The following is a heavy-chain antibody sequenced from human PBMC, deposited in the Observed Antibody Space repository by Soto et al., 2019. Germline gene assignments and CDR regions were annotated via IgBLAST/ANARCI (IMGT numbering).Heavy chain of an antibody. Sequence: ASVKVSCKASGYTFTSYDINWVRQATGQGLEWMGWMNPNSGNTGYAQKFQGRVTMTRNTSISTAYMELSSLRSEDTAVYYCARARAQYCSSTSCYGNYFDYWGQGTLVTVSS. CDR3: ARARAQYCSSTSCYGNYFDY. V-gene: IGHV1-8*01. CDR1: GYTFTSYD. J-gene: IGHJ4*02. D-gene: IGHD2-2*01. CDR2: MNPNSGNT.